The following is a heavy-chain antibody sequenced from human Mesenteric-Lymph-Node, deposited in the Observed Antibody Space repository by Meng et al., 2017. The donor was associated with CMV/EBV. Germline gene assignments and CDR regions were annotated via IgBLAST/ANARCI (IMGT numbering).Heavy chain of an antibody. D-gene: IGHD3-3*01. Sequence: GSLRLSCTVSGGSVSSGSYYWSWIRPAPGKGLEWIGFMNYIGTTNYNPSLKSRVTISLDASKNHVSLGLTSVTAADTAVYYCARGRFFGDFHYWGQGSLVTVSS. V-gene: IGHV4-61*03. CDR1: GGSVSSGSYY. CDR3: ARGRFFGDFHY. CDR2: MNYIGTT. J-gene: IGHJ4*02.